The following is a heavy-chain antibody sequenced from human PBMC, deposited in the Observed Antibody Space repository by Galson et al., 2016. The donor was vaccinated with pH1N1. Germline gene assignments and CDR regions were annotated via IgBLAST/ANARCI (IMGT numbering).Heavy chain of an antibody. CDR1: GYTFTTSY. J-gene: IGHJ4*02. D-gene: IGHD1-26*01. CDR2: IDPSRGGT. CDR3: TRDLGRRREF. Sequence: SVKVSCKASGYTFTTSYIHWVRQAPGEGLEWMGVIDPSRGGTTYAQKFQARVTMTRDTSTSTVYLDLSRLKSEDTSVYYCTRDLGRRREFWGQGTLVTVSS. V-gene: IGHV1-46*01.